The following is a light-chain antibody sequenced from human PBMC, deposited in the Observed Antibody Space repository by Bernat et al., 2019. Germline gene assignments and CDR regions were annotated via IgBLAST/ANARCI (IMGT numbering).Light chain of an antibody. CDR1: QSVNSD. CDR2: GAS. Sequence: EIVMTQSPATLSVSPGESATLSCRASQSVNSDLAWYQVRPGQAPRLLIYGASTRATGIPARFSGSGSGTEFTLTISSLQSEDFAVYYCQQFNSWPLHTFGQGTKVEIK. CDR3: QQFNSWPLHT. V-gene: IGKV3-15*01. J-gene: IGKJ2*01.